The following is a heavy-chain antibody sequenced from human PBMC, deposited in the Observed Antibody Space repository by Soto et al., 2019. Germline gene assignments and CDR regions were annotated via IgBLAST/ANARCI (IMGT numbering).Heavy chain of an antibody. CDR2: IFYSEST. V-gene: IGHV4-59*01. J-gene: IGHJ4*02. Sequence: SETLSLTCAVSGVSISSYYWSWIRQPPGKGLEWIGYIFYSESTNYTPSLKSRVTISVDTSKNHFSLKLSSVTAADTAVYYCARDVGPTGPTDYWGQGTLVTVSS. D-gene: IGHD1-7*01. CDR3: ARDVGPTGPTDY. CDR1: GVSISSYY.